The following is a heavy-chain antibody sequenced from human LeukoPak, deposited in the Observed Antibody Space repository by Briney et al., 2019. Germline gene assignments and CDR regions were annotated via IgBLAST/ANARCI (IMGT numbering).Heavy chain of an antibody. CDR1: GFTFSSYS. D-gene: IGHD3-10*01. J-gene: IGHJ6*03. V-gene: IGHV3-21*01. CDR3: ARRGVTTYYYYYYMDV. Sequence: PGGSLRLSCAAAGFTFSSYSMNWVRQAPGKGLEWVSSISSSSSYIYYADSVKGRFTISRDNAKNSLYLQMNSLRAEDTAVYYCARRGVTTYYYYYYMDVWGKGTTVTVSS. CDR2: ISSSSSYI.